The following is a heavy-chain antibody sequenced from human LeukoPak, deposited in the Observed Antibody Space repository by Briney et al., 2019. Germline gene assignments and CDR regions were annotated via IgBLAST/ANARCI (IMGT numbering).Heavy chain of an antibody. V-gene: IGHV1-2*02. J-gene: IGHJ4*02. CDR2: INPNNGDT. D-gene: IGHD3-22*01. Sequence: PASSVKVSCRASGYSFIGCFLQWVRQAPAEELEWKRWINPNNGDTNYAQKFEGRVTMTRDTSSSTAYVELSRLRSDDTAVYYCARDVSTMINFYYWGQGALVTVSS. CDR1: GYSFIGCF. CDR3: ARDVSTMINFYY.